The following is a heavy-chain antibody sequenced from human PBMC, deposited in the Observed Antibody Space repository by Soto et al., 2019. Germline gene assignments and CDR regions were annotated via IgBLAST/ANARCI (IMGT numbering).Heavy chain of an antibody. J-gene: IGHJ6*03. CDR2: IYSGGST. CDR3: ARGLGEASGSGWYYYYYMDV. CDR1: GFTVSSNY. Sequence: GGSLRLSCAASGFTVSSNYMSWVRQAPGKGLEWVSVIYSGGSTYYADSVKGRFTISRHNSKNTLYLQMNSLRAEDTAVYYCARGLGEASGSGWYYYYYMDVWGKGTTVTVSS. D-gene: IGHD6-19*01. V-gene: IGHV3-53*04.